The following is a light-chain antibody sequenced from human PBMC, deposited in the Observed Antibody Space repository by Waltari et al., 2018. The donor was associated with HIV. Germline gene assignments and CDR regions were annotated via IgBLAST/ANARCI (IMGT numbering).Light chain of an antibody. Sequence: DIQMTQSQSSLSASLGDRVTITCRASQTINIYINLYRQKPGKAPHLLISPASSLPSGVPSRFSGTGSGTDFTLTINGLQGEDFATYYCQQSFSGLTFGPGTKVDV. CDR2: PAS. CDR1: QTINIY. V-gene: IGKV1-39*01. CDR3: QQSFSGLT. J-gene: IGKJ3*01.